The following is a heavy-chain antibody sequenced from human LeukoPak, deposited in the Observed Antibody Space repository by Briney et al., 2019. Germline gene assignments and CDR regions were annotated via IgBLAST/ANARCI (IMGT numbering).Heavy chain of an antibody. Sequence: GRSRNKATSYNIEYAASVKGRFTISRDDSKNSLDLQMNSLKTEDTAVYYCGRSGSYSAFDYWGQGILVTVSS. CDR2: SRNKATSYNI. CDR3: GRSGSYSAFDY. D-gene: IGHD1-26*01. V-gene: IGHV3-72*01. J-gene: IGHJ4*02.